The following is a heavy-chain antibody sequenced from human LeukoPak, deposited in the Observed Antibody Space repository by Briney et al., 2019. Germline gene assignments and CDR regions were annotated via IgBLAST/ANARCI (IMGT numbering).Heavy chain of an antibody. CDR2: IIPIFGTA. J-gene: IGHJ4*02. Sequence: ASVTVSFKASGGTFSSYAISWVRQAPGQGLEWMGGIIPIFGTANYAQKFQGRVTITADESTSTAYMELSSLRSEDTAVYYCARGRSGSYVDYWGQGTLVTVSS. V-gene: IGHV1-69*13. CDR3: ARGRSGSYVDY. CDR1: GGTFSSYA. D-gene: IGHD1-26*01.